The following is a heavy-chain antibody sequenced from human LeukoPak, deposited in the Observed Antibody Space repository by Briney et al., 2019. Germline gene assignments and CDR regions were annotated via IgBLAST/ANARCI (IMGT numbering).Heavy chain of an antibody. V-gene: IGHV4-61*02. CDR3: AREPYYDILTAEGYYFDY. CDR1: GGSISSGSYY. J-gene: IGHJ4*02. CDR2: IYTSGSA. D-gene: IGHD3-9*01. Sequence: KASETLSLTCTVSGGSISSGSYYWSWIRQPAGKGLEWIGRIYTSGSANYNPSLKSRVTISVDTSKNQFSLKLSSVTAADTAVYYCAREPYYDILTAEGYYFDYWGQGTLVTVSS.